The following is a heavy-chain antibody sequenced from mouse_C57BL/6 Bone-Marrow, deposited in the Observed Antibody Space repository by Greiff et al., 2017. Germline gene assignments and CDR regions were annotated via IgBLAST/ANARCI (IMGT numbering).Heavy chain of an antibody. J-gene: IGHJ1*03. CDR1: GFTFSDYY. D-gene: IGHD2-1*01. CDR3: ARPLYGNYWYFDV. Sequence: EVKLMESGGGLVQPGGSLKLSCAASGFTFSDYYMYWVRQTPEKRLEWVAYISNGGGSTYYPDTVKGRFTISRDNAKNTLYLQMSRLKSEDTAMYYCARPLYGNYWYFDVWGTGTTVTVSS. CDR2: ISNGGGST. V-gene: IGHV5-12*01.